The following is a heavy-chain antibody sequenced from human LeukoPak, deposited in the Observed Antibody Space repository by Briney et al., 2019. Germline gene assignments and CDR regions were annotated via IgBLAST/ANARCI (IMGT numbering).Heavy chain of an antibody. CDR1: GFTFSSYA. CDR2: ISGSGGST. Sequence: GGSLRLSCAASGFTFSSYAMSWVRQAPGKGLGWVSGISGSGGSTHYADSVKDRFTISRDNSKNTLYLQMNSLRAEDAAAYYCAKETVVVVAATPDAFDIWGQGTMVTVSS. D-gene: IGHD2-15*01. J-gene: IGHJ3*02. CDR3: AKETVVVVAATPDAFDI. V-gene: IGHV3-23*01.